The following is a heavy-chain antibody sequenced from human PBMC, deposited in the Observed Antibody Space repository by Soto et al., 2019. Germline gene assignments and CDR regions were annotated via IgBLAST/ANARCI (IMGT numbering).Heavy chain of an antibody. V-gene: IGHV4-39*01. CDR3: AIRQCSSGTCLYMDV. D-gene: IGHD2-15*01. Sequence: QLQLQESGPGLAKPSETLSLICTVSGGSVTSSTSYWGWIRQSPGKGLEGIGHVLFSGTSYYNPSLKSRVSIPVHTPENHFSLRLSSVPAADTALYYCAIRQCSSGTCLYMDVWGQGTMVTVSS. CDR2: VLFSGTS. CDR1: GGSVTSSTSY. J-gene: IGHJ6*02.